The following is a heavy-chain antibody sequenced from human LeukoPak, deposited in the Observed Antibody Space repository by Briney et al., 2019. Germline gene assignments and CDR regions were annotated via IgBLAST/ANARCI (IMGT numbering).Heavy chain of an antibody. J-gene: IGHJ5*02. CDR3: ARTRPSTVVTPYGWFDP. D-gene: IGHD4-23*01. V-gene: IGHV1-18*01. CDR2: ISAYNGNT. Sequence: ASVKLSCKASGYTFTSYGISWVRQAPGQGLEWMGWISAYNGNTNYAQKLQGRVTMTTDTSTSTAYMELRSLRSDDTAVYYCARTRPSTVVTPYGWFDPWGQGTLVTVSS. CDR1: GYTFTSYG.